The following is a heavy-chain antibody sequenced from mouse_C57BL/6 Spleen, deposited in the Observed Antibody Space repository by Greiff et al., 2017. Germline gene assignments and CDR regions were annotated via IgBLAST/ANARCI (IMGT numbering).Heavy chain of an antibody. J-gene: IGHJ1*03. CDR1: GYTFTSYW. V-gene: IGHV1-55*01. Sequence: QVQLQQPGAELVKPGASVKMSCKASGYTFTSYWINWVKQRPGQGLEWIGDIYPGRGSTNYNEKFKGKATLTVDTSSSTAYMQLSSLTSEDSAVYYCARGDGYWYFDVWGTGTTVTVSS. D-gene: IGHD2-3*01. CDR3: ARGDGYWYFDV. CDR2: IYPGRGST.